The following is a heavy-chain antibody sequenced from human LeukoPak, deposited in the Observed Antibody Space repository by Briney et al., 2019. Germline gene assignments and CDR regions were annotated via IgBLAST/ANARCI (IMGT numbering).Heavy chain of an antibody. CDR1: EFTFSSHW. V-gene: IGHV3-74*01. J-gene: IGHJ4*02. D-gene: IGHD3-10*01. Sequence: GGSLTLYCAASEFTFSSHWMHWLRQVPGKGLVWVSRINSDGSSTTYADSVKGRFTISRDNAKNTLYLQMNSLRVEDTAVYYCVRSIYYFDFWGQGTLVTVSS. CDR2: INSDGSST. CDR3: VRSIYYFDF.